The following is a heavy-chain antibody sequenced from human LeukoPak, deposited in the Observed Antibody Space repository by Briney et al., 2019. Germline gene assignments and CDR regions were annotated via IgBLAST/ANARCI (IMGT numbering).Heavy chain of an antibody. D-gene: IGHD4-17*01. CDR2: IKSKTDGGTT. Sequence: PGGSLRLSCAASGFTFSDYYMNWIRQAPGKGLEWVGRIKSKTDGGTTDYAAPVKGRFTISRDDSKNTLYLQMNSLKTEDTAVYYCTTESLPTVTTPRIVDYWGQGTLVTVSS. CDR1: GFTFSDYY. CDR3: TTESLPTVTTPRIVDY. V-gene: IGHV3-15*01. J-gene: IGHJ4*02.